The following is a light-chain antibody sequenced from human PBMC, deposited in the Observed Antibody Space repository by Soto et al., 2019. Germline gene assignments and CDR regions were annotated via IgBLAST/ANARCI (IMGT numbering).Light chain of an antibody. CDR1: QSLLHSNGYNY. Sequence: DIVMTQSPLSLPVTPGEPASISCRSSQSLLHSNGYNYLDWYLQKPVQSPQLLIYLGSNLASGVPDRFSGSGSGTGFTLKISRVEADDVGVYYCMQALQTRTFGQGTKLEIK. CDR3: MQALQTRT. V-gene: IGKV2-28*01. CDR2: LGS. J-gene: IGKJ2*02.